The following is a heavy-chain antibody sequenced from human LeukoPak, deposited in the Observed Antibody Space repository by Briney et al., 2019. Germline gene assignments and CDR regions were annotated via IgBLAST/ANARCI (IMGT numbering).Heavy chain of an antibody. D-gene: IGHD6-13*01. Sequence: GGSLRLSCAASGFTFSDDYMSWIRQAPGKGLEWVSYISSSGSTIYYADSVKGRFTISRDNAKNSLYLQMNSLRAEDTAVYYCARDCIAAAGHDAFDIWGQGTMVTVSS. J-gene: IGHJ3*02. CDR2: ISSSGSTI. CDR1: GFTFSDDY. CDR3: ARDCIAAAGHDAFDI. V-gene: IGHV3-11*01.